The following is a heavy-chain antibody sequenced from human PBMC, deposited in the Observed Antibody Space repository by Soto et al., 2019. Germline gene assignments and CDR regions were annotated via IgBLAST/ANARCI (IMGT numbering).Heavy chain of an antibody. V-gene: IGHV4-34*01. Sequence: QVQPQQSGAGLLKPSETLSLTCAVTGGALGGFHWSWIRQPPGKGLERIGEISRSGSTNYGPSLKCRFIMSMDTSKNQVSLILSSVTDADTAVYYCARGRTAALIKTRVFRVLFDLWGHGNVVTVSS. CDR3: ARGRTAALIKTRVFRVLFDL. CDR1: GGALGGFH. J-gene: IGHJ4*01. D-gene: IGHD3-10*01. CDR2: ISRSGST.